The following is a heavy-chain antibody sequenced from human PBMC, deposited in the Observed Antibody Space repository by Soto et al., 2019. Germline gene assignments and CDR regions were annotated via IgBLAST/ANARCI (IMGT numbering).Heavy chain of an antibody. J-gene: IGHJ5*02. D-gene: IGHD3-10*01. CDR1: GFSLSTSGVG. Sequence: QITLKESGPTLVKPTQTLTLTCTFSGFSLSTSGVGVGWIRQPPGKALEWLALIYWDDDKRYSPSLKSRLTITKDTSKNQVVLTMTNMDPVDTATSYCAHRDVRYLVVRGVMSWFDPWGQGTLVTVSS. CDR3: AHRDVRYLVVRGVMSWFDP. CDR2: IYWDDDK. V-gene: IGHV2-5*02.